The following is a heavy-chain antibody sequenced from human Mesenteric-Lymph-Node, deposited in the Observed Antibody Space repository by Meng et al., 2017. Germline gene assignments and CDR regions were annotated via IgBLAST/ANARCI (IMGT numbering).Heavy chain of an antibody. CDR2: INGDGTMS. D-gene: IGHD6-19*01. CDR1: GFTFSNYW. V-gene: IGHV3-74*01. CDR3: TRDASGWIDY. J-gene: IGHJ4*02. Sequence: LLCGSGGGFGQPGASLRPSCAASGFTFSNYWMHWVRQAPGKGPVWISRINGDGTMSFNADSVKGRFTISRDNSKNTLYLQMNSLRVEDTAVYYCTRDASGWIDYWGQGTLVTVSS.